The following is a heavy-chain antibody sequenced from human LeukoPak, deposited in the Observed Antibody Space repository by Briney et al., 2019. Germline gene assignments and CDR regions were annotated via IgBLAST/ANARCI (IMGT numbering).Heavy chain of an antibody. Sequence: GGSLRLSCAASGFTFNTYAMHWVRQAPGMGLEWVAVISYDGRSKYYRDSVTGRFTVSRDNSKNTLYVQMNSLRAEDTAVYYCARANGWYGNYFDYWGQGTLVTVSS. CDR2: ISYDGRSK. J-gene: IGHJ4*02. D-gene: IGHD6-19*01. CDR1: GFTFNTYA. V-gene: IGHV3-30*04. CDR3: ARANGWYGNYFDY.